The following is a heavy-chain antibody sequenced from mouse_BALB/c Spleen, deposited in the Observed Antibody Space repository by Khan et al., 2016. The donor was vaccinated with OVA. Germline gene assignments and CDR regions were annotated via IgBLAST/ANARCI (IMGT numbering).Heavy chain of an antibody. CDR1: GYIFTDYL. Sequence: VQLKQSGTVLARPGTSVRMSCKASGYIFTDYLMHWVKQRPGQGLEWIGSIYPGNSDTNYNQKFKDKAKLTSVPSASTAYMDFSSLTNEDSAVFYRNRAGFRGFAFWGPRTLV. CDR3: NRAGFRGFAF. D-gene: IGHD3-3*01. J-gene: IGHJ3*01. V-gene: IGHV1-5*01. CDR2: IYPGNSDT.